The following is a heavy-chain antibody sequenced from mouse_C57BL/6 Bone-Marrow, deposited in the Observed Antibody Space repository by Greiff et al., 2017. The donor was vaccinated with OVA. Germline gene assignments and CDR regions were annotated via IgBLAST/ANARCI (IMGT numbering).Heavy chain of an antibody. D-gene: IGHD1-1*01. V-gene: IGHV1-55*01. CDR3: ARSGNYYGSIPYAMDY. CDR2: IYPGSGST. CDR1: GYTFTSYW. J-gene: IGHJ4*01. Sequence: VQLQQPGAELVKPGASVKMSCKASGYTFTSYWITWVKQRPGQGLEWIGDIYPGSGSTNYNEKSKSKATLTVDTSSSTAYMQLSSLTSEDSAVYYCARSGNYYGSIPYAMDYWGQGTSVTVSS.